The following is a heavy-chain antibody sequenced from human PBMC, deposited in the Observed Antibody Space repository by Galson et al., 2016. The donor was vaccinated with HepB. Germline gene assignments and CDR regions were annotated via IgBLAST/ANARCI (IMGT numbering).Heavy chain of an antibody. V-gene: IGHV3-7*03. D-gene: IGHD2-15*01. CDR3: ARNEFYGSRNRWYWFDF. Sequence: SLRLSCAASRFIFSNYWMTWVRQAPGKGLEWVASINQDGSEKYRVDSVKGRFTIFRDNAGNSLYLQMNSLRAEDGAVYYCARNEFYGSRNRWYWFDFWGRGTPVNVSS. CDR1: RFIFSNYW. J-gene: IGHJ4*02. CDR2: INQDGSEK.